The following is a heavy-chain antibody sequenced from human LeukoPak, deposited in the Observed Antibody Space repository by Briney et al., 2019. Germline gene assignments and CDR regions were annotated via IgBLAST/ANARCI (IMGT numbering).Heavy chain of an antibody. Sequence: PGGSLRLSCAASGFTFSSYAMSWVRQAPGKGPEWVSTITGSGGSTYYADSVQGRFTISRDNSKNTMYVQVNSLRAEDTAVYHCAKLTGNPSGSFANWGQGTLVSVSS. CDR1: GFTFSSYA. V-gene: IGHV3-23*01. CDR2: ITGSGGST. J-gene: IGHJ4*02. CDR3: AKLTGNPSGSFAN. D-gene: IGHD3-9*01.